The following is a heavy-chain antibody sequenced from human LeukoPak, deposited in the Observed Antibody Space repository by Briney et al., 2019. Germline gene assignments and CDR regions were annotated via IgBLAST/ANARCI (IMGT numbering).Heavy chain of an antibody. CDR2: IDPGGGST. D-gene: IGHD6-6*01. J-gene: IGHJ4*02. CDR1: GYIFTNYY. V-gene: IGHV1-46*01. CDR3: ARSYSTSSANDY. Sequence: ASVKVSCKASGYIFTNYYIHWVRQAPGQGLEWMGIIDPGGGSTTYTQKFQGRVTMTRDTSTSTLYMELSSLRSEDTAVYYCARSYSTSSANDYWGQGTLVTVSS.